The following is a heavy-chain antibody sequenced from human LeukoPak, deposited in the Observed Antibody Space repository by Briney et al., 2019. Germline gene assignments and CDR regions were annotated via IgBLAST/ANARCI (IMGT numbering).Heavy chain of an antibody. CDR1: GFTFSSYD. CDR3: ARGPQLVGYHYIDV. V-gene: IGHV4-34*01. CDR2: INHSGST. Sequence: GSLRLSCAASGFTFSSYDMTWIRQPPGKGLEWIGEINHSGSTNYNPSLKSRVTISVDTSKNQFSLQLNSVTPEDTAVYYCARGPQLVGYHYIDVWDKGTTVTVSS. J-gene: IGHJ6*03. D-gene: IGHD1-1*01.